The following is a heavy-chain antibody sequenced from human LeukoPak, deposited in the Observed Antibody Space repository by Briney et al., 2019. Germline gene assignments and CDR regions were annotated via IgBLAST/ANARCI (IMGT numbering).Heavy chain of an antibody. CDR1: GFTFSSYW. Sequence: GGSLRLSCAASGFTFSSYWMSWVRQAPGKGLEWVSSINSLSTSILYADSVKGRFTISRDNAKNSLYLQMHSLRAEDTALYYCAGGGGSYNYWGQGTLVTVSS. D-gene: IGHD1-26*01. CDR3: AGGGGSYNY. J-gene: IGHJ4*02. V-gene: IGHV3-21*01. CDR2: INSLSTSI.